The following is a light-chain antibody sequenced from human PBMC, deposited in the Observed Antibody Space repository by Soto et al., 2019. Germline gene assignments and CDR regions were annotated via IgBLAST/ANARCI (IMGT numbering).Light chain of an antibody. CDR3: QQLNSYPFLT. Sequence: DIQLTQSPSFLSASVGDRVTITCRASQGISSDLAWYQQKPGKAPKLLIYAASTLQSGVPSRFSGSGCRTEFTLTISSLQPEDYATYYCQQLNSYPFLTFGGGTKVEIK. CDR2: AAS. J-gene: IGKJ4*01. CDR1: QGISSD. V-gene: IGKV1-9*01.